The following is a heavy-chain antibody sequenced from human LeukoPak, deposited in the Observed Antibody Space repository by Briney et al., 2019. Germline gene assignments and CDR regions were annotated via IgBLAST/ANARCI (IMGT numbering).Heavy chain of an antibody. CDR2: ISSSSSYI. V-gene: IGHV3-21*04. CDR1: GFTFSSYS. Sequence: GGSLRLSCAASGFTFSSYSMNWVRQAPGKGLEWVSSISSSSSYIYYADSVKGRFTISRDNAKNSLYLQMNSLRAEDTAVYYCAKDRPYCSSTSCPDYWGQGTLVTVSS. D-gene: IGHD2-2*01. J-gene: IGHJ4*02. CDR3: AKDRPYCSSTSCPDY.